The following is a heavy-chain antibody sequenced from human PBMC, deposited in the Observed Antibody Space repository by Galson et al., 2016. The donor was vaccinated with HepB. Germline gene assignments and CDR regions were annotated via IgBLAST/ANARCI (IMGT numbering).Heavy chain of an antibody. V-gene: IGHV1-3*01. D-gene: IGHD5-18*01. Sequence: SVKVSCKAAGYTFSTYSMHWVRQVSGQRLEWMGWINAGTGNTKYSQNFQGRITISNDISASTSYMELSSLKSEDTAVYYCARVGSGGYSYGYGLDYWGQGTVVTDSS. CDR3: ARVGSGGYSYGYGLDY. CDR2: INAGTGNT. CDR1: GYTFSTYS. J-gene: IGHJ4*02.